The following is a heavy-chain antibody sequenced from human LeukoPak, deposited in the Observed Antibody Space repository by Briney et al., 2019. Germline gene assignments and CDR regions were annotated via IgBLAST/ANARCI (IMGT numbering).Heavy chain of an antibody. CDR3: ARRPYTNSDGAFDM. Sequence: GGSLRLSCAATGLSVSSNFMSWVRQAPGKGLEWVSVIYGGGSTYYADSVKGRFTISRDTPKNTLYLQMNSLRVEDTAVYYCARRPYTNSDGAFDMWGQGTMVTVSS. CDR2: IYGGGST. J-gene: IGHJ3*02. V-gene: IGHV3-53*01. D-gene: IGHD2-8*01. CDR1: GLSVSSNF.